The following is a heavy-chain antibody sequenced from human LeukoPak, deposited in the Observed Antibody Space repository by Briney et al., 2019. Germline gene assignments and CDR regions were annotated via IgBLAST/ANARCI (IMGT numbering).Heavy chain of an antibody. Sequence: PAGTLRLSCAASGFTFSTYSMNWVRQAPGEGLEWVSSISSSSSYIYYADSLRGRFTISRDNAKNSLYLQMNSLRAEDTAVYYCARIQLNSYYYYMDVWGKGTTVTVSS. J-gene: IGHJ6*03. CDR2: ISSSSSYI. CDR1: GFTFSTYS. D-gene: IGHD2-2*01. CDR3: ARIQLNSYYYYMDV. V-gene: IGHV3-21*01.